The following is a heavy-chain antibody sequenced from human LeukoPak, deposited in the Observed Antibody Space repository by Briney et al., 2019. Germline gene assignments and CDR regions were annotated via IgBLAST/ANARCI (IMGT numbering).Heavy chain of an antibody. V-gene: IGHV3-33*07. J-gene: IGHJ6*02. CDR1: GFPFSGDW. Sequence: GGSLRLSCAASGFPFSGDWMTWVRQAPGKGLEWVAVIWYDGSNKYYADSVKGRFTISRDNSKNTMDLQMNSLRAEDTAVYYCARDRNTAMVTIVRGMDVWGQGTTVTVSS. D-gene: IGHD5-18*01. CDR3: ARDRNTAMVTIVRGMDV. CDR2: IWYDGSNK.